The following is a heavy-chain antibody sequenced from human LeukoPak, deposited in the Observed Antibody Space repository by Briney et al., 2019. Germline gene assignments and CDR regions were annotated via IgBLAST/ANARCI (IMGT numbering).Heavy chain of an antibody. D-gene: IGHD1-26*01. CDR1: GYTFTIYY. Sequence: ASVKVSCKASGYTFTIYYIHWVRQAPGQGLEWMGLINPSGGSTNYAQKFQGRVTMTRDTSTSTVYMELSSLRSEDTAVYYCARDPYSGRYGDYYYYYMDVWGKGTTVTISS. CDR2: INPSGGST. V-gene: IGHV1-46*01. CDR3: ARDPYSGRYGDYYYYYMDV. J-gene: IGHJ6*03.